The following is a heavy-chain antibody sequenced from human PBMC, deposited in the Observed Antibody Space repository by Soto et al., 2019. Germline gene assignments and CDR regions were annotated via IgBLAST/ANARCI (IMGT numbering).Heavy chain of an antibody. CDR2: IYYSGST. V-gene: IGHV4-39*01. D-gene: IGHD3-10*01. CDR3: ATHRLSWGGELLIYYYYYMDV. J-gene: IGHJ6*03. Sequence: SETLSLTCTVSGGSISSSSYYWGWIRQPPGKGLEWIGSIYYSGSTYYNPSLKSRVTISVDTSKNQFSLKLSSVTAADTAVYYCATHRLSWGGELLIYYYYYMDVWGKGTTVTVSS. CDR1: GGSISSSSYY.